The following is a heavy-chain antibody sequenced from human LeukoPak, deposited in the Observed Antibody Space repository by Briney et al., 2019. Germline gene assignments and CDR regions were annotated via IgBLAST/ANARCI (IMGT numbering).Heavy chain of an antibody. V-gene: IGHV3-33*08. CDR3: TRYNNDHFDY. CDR1: GFTFSSYT. D-gene: IGHD1-14*01. J-gene: IGHJ4*02. Sequence: PGGSLRLSCAASGFTFSSYTINWVRQAPGKGLEWVAVIAYDGSRAFYADSVKGRFTISRDNSKNTMSVQMDDLRAEDTAVYYCTRYNNDHFDYWGQGTLVTVPS. CDR2: IAYDGSRA.